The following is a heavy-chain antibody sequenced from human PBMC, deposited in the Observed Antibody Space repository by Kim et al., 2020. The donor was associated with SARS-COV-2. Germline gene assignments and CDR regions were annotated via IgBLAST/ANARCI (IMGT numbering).Heavy chain of an antibody. CDR3: ARHEKQWLPNWFDP. J-gene: IGHJ5*02. Sequence: NPSLKSRVTISVDTSKNQFSLKLSSVTAADTAVYYCARHEKQWLPNWFDPWGQGTLVTVSS. D-gene: IGHD6-19*01. V-gene: IGHV4-39*01.